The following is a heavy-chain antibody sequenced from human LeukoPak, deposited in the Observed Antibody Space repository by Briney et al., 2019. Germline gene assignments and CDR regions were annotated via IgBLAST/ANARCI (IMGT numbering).Heavy chain of an antibody. Sequence: GGSLRLSCSASGFTFSSYAMHWVRQAPGKGLEHVSAISSNGGSTYYADSVKGRFTISRDNSKNTLYLQMSSLRAEDTAVYYCVKDLVPAASYGDYWGQGTLVTVSS. J-gene: IGHJ4*02. V-gene: IGHV3-64D*06. CDR1: GFTFSSYA. CDR2: ISSNGGST. D-gene: IGHD2-2*01. CDR3: VKDLVPAASYGDY.